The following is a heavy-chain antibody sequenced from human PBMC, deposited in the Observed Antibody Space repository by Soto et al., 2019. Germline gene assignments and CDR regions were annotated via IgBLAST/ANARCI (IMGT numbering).Heavy chain of an antibody. CDR1: GFTFSSYA. CDR3: AKTVGATTNWFDP. CDR2: ISGSGGST. J-gene: IGHJ5*02. Sequence: PXGGLRLTCSASGFTFSSYAMSWVRQAPGKGLEWVSAISGSGGSTYYADSVKGRFTISRDNSKNTLYLQMNSLRAEDTAVYYCAKTVGATTNWFDPWGQGTLVTVYS. V-gene: IGHV3-23*01. D-gene: IGHD1-26*01.